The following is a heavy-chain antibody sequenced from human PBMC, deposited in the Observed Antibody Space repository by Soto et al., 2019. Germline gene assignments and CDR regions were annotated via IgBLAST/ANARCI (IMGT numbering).Heavy chain of an antibody. CDR3: AHIPNYYQYDWFDP. V-gene: IGHV2-5*02. CDR2: IYWDDDK. CDR1: GFSLTTRGVG. D-gene: IGHD3-16*01. J-gene: IGHJ5*02. Sequence: QITLKESGPTLVKPTQTLTLTCTFSGFSLTTRGVGVGWIRQPPGKALECLALIYWDDDKRYSPSLQSRLSITKDTSKNRLVLTMTNVDPVDTATYYCAHIPNYYQYDWFDPWGQGTLVSVSS.